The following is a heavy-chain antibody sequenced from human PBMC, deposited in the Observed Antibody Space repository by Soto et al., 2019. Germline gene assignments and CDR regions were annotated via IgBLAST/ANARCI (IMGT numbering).Heavy chain of an antibody. V-gene: IGHV3-21*01. CDR1: GFTFSSYS. J-gene: IGHJ6*02. CDR3: ARVSSPLQHYTYYDFWSGYHPESYGMDV. Sequence: GSLRLSCAASGFTFSSYSMNWVRQAPGKGLEWVSSISSSSSYIYYADSVKGRFTISRDNAKNSLYLQMNSLRDEDTAVYYCARVSSPLQHYTYYDFWSGYHPESYGMDVWGQGTTVTVSS. CDR2: ISSSSSYI. D-gene: IGHD3-3*01.